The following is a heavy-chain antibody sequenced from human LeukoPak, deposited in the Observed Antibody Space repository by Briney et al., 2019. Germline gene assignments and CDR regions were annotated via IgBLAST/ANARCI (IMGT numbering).Heavy chain of an antibody. CDR3: ATNFGSLSPPTRVPGTAWFDP. CDR2: IKHDGSEE. J-gene: IGHJ5*02. D-gene: IGHD6-13*01. CDR1: GSTFNDYW. Sequence: GGSLRLSCAASGSTFNDYWMSWVRQAPGKGLEWVANIKHDGSEEYYVDSVKGRFTISRDNAKNSLYLQMNSLRAEDTALYYCATNFGSLSPPTRVPGTAWFDPRGQGTLVTVSS. V-gene: IGHV3-7*01.